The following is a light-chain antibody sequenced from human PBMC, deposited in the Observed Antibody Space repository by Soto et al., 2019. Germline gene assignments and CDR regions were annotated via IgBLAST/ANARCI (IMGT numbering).Light chain of an antibody. Sequence: EVVMTQSAATLSVTPGEGATLSCRASQSVSSNLAWYQQKPGQAPRLLIYGASTRATGIPARFSGSGSGTEFTLTISSLHSEHFAVYYCQQYNNWPRTFGQGTKVAI. CDR2: GAS. J-gene: IGKJ1*01. CDR1: QSVSSN. CDR3: QQYNNWPRT. V-gene: IGKV3-15*01.